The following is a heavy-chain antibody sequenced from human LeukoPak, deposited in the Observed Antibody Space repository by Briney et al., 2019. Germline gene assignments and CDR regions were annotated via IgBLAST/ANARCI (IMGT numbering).Heavy chain of an antibody. D-gene: IGHD6-19*01. CDR3: ARHRPYSSGWYYFDY. V-gene: IGHV4-59*08. Sequence: SETVSLSCTVSGVSISNFFWSWIRQPPGKGLEWIGYIYYSGSTNYNPSLKSRVTISVDTSKNQFSLKLSSVTAADTAVYYCARHRPYSSGWYYFDYWGQGTLVTVSS. J-gene: IGHJ4*02. CDR1: GVSISNFF. CDR2: IYYSGST.